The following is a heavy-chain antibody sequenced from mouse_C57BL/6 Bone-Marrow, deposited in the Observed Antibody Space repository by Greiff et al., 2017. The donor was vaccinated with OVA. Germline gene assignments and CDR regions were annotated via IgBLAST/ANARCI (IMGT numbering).Heavy chain of an antibody. Sequence: VQLQQSGAELARPGASVKLSCKASGYTFTSYGISWVKQRTGQGLEWIGEIYPRSGNTYYNEKFKGKATLTADKSSSTAYMELRSLTSEDSAVYFCARRNYGSSSYYFDYWGQGTTLTVSS. J-gene: IGHJ2*01. D-gene: IGHD1-1*01. CDR3: ARRNYGSSSYYFDY. CDR1: GYTFTSYG. V-gene: IGHV1-81*01. CDR2: IYPRSGNT.